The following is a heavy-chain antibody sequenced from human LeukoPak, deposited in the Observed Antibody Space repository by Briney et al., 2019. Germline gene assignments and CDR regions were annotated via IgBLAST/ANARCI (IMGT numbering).Heavy chain of an antibody. CDR1: GYTFTSYG. CDR2: ISAYNGNT. V-gene: IGHV1-18*01. D-gene: IGHD6-6*01. CDR3: ARGSSSPGSYYYYMDV. J-gene: IGHJ6*03. Sequence: ASVKVSCKASGYTFTSYGIRWVRQAPGQGLEWMGWISAYNGNTNYAQKLQGRVTMTTDTSTSTAYMELRSLRSDDTAVYYCARGSSSPGSYYYYMDVWGKGTTVTVSS.